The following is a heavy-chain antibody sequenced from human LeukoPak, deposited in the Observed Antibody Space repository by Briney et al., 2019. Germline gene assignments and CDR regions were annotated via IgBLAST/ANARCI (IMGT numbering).Heavy chain of an antibody. D-gene: IGHD5-18*01. V-gene: IGHV5-51*01. CDR1: GYSFTSYW. CDR2: IYPGDSDT. CDR3: ARQDGYGLYYFDY. J-gene: IGHJ4*02. Sequence: GESLKISCKGSGYSFTSYWIGWVRQMPGKGLEWMGIIYPGDSDTRYSPSFRGQVTISADMSITTAYLQWSRLKASDTAMYYCARQDGYGLYYFDYWGQGTLVTVSS.